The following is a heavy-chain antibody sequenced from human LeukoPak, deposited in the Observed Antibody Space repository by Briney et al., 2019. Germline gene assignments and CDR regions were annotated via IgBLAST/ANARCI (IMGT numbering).Heavy chain of an antibody. CDR2: ISSSSSSYT. Sequence: PGGSLRLPCAASGFTFNSYNMNWVRQAPGKGLEWVSSISSSSSSYTYYADSVRGRFTISRDNAKNSLYLQMNSLRAEDTAVYYCARLAQQLAGYYYYYYMDVWGKGTTVTVSS. J-gene: IGHJ6*03. V-gene: IGHV3-21*01. D-gene: IGHD6-13*01. CDR1: GFTFNSYN. CDR3: ARLAQQLAGYYYYYYMDV.